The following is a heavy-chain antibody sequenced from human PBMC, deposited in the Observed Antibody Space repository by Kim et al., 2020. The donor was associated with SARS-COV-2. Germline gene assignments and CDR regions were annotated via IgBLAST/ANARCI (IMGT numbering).Heavy chain of an antibody. V-gene: IGHV3-7*03. CDR2: IKQDGSEK. Sequence: GGSLRLSCAASGFTFSSYWMSWVRQAPGKGLEWVANIKQDGSEKYYVDSVKGRFTISRDNAKNSLYLQMNSLRAEDMAVYYCARDRYYYGSGALGSLDYWGQGTLVTVSS. J-gene: IGHJ4*02. CDR1: GFTFSSYW. CDR3: ARDRYYYGSGALGSLDY. D-gene: IGHD3-10*01.